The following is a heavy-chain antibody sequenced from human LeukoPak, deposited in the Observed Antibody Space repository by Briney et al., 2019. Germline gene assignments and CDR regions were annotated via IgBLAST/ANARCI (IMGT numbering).Heavy chain of an antibody. CDR3: ARLKQQLVLSYYYYYMDV. CDR2: IYTSGST. CDR1: GGSISSYY. V-gene: IGHV4-4*07. D-gene: IGHD6-13*01. Sequence: SETLSFTCTVSGGSISSYYWSWIRQPAGKGLEWIGRIYTSGSTNYNPSLKSRVTMSVDTSKNQFSLKLSSVTAADTAVYYCARLKQQLVLSYYYYYMDVWGKGTTVTVSS. J-gene: IGHJ6*03.